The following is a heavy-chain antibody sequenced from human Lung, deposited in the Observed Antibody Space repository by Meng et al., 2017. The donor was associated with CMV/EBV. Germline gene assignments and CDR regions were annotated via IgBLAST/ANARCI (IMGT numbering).Heavy chain of an antibody. J-gene: IGHJ4*02. D-gene: IGHD1-26*01. CDR3: ARVEVGITSGDY. CDR1: GYTLTTFG. Sequence: QVQLGQSGGGLKKPGGSVEVSCKASGYTLTTFGINWVRQAPGQGLEWMGWINAYNGDTNYAQTLQGRVTMTTDTSTSTAYMELRSLRSDDTAVYYCARVEVGITSGDYWGQGTLVTVSS. CDR2: INAYNGDT. V-gene: IGHV1-18*01.